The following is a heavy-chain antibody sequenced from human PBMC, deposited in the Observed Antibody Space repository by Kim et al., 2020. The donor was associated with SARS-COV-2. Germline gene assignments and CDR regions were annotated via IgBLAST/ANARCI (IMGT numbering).Heavy chain of an antibody. CDR3: AEISSGSSGWFEYFQH. Sequence: GGSLRLSCAASGFTFNIYAMSWVRQAPGKGLEWVSGIRGSGESTTYADSVKGRFTISRDNSKNTWYLQMDRLRVDDTALYYCAEISSGSSGWFEYFQHWGQGTLVPVCS. D-gene: IGHD6-19*01. CDR1: GFTFNIYA. V-gene: IGHV3-23*01. CDR2: IRGSGEST. J-gene: IGHJ1*01.